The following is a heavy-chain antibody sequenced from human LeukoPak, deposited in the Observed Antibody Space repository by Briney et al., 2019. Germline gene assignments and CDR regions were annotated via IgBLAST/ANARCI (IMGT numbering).Heavy chain of an antibody. CDR3: ARSLGATPPHNWFDP. V-gene: IGHV1-46*01. Sequence: ASVKVSCKASGYTFTSYYMHWVRQAPGQGLEWMGIINPSGGSTSYAQKFQGRVTMTRDTSTSTVYMELSSLRSEDTAVYYCARSLGATPPHNWFDPWGQGTLVTVSP. CDR1: GYTFTSYY. CDR2: INPSGGST. D-gene: IGHD1-26*01. J-gene: IGHJ5*02.